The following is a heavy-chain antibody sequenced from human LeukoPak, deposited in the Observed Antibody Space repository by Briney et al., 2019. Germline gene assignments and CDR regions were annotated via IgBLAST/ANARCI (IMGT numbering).Heavy chain of an antibody. Sequence: KSSETLSLTCAVSGGSISSGGYSWSWIRQPPGKGLEWIGYIYHSGSTYYNPSLKSRVTISVDRSKNQFSLKLSSVTAADTAVYYCAREYTVTSAFDIWGQGTMVTVSS. CDR3: AREYTVTSAFDI. J-gene: IGHJ3*02. CDR2: IYHSGST. V-gene: IGHV4-30-2*01. CDR1: GGSISSGGYS. D-gene: IGHD4-17*01.